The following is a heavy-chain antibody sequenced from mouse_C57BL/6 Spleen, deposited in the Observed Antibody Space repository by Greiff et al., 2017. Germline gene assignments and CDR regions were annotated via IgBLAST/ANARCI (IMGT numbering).Heavy chain of an antibody. CDR3: ARGGYLYYFDY. D-gene: IGHD2-2*01. V-gene: IGHV3-6*01. CDR1: GYSITSGYY. CDR2: ISYDGSN. Sequence: EVKLQESGPGLVKPSQSLSLTCSVTGYSITSGYYWNWIRQFPGNKLEWMCYISYDGSNNYNPSLTKRISITRDTSKNQFFLKLNSVTTEDTATYYCARGGYLYYFDYWGQGTTLTVSS. J-gene: IGHJ2*01.